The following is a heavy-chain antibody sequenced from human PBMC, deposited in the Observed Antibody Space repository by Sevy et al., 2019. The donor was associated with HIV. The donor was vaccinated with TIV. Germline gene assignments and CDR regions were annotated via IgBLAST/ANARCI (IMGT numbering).Heavy chain of an antibody. CDR3: ARDGGGTYCGGDCYSVDYYYGMDV. Sequence: GGSLRLSCAASGFTVSSNYMSWVRQAPGKGLEWVSVIYSGGSTYYADSVKGRFTISRDNSKNTLYLQMNSLIAEDTAVYYCARDGGGTYCGGDCYSVDYYYGMDVWGQGTTVTVSS. D-gene: IGHD2-21*02. CDR2: IYSGGST. J-gene: IGHJ6*02. CDR1: GFTVSSNY. V-gene: IGHV3-53*01.